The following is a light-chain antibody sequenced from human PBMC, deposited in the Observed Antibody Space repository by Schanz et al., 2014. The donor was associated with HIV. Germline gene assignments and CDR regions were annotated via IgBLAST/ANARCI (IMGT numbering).Light chain of an antibody. CDR3: QQRSDWPPLT. Sequence: IVLTQSPGTLSLSPGERATLSCRASQSVSSSYLAWYQQKPGQAPRLLIYGTSSRATGIPDRFSGNGSETDFTLTINRLEPEEFAVYYCQQRSDWPPLTFGGGTKVEIK. V-gene: IGKV3D-20*02. CDR2: GTS. CDR1: QSVSSSY. J-gene: IGKJ4*01.